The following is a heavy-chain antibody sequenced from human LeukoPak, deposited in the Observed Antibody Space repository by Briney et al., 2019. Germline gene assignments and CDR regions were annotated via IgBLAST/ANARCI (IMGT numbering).Heavy chain of an antibody. V-gene: IGHV3-30*18. CDR2: ISYDGINK. CDR3: AKTPGGSFLGPSGIDY. D-gene: IGHD4-23*01. Sequence: PGRSLSLSCAASGFTFSIYSMHWVRQSLGKGLEWVAVISYDGINKYYAASVRGRFTISRDNSKNTLDLQMNSLTAEDTAVYYCAKTPGGSFLGPSGIDYWGQGTPVTVSS. CDR1: GFTFSIYS. J-gene: IGHJ4*02.